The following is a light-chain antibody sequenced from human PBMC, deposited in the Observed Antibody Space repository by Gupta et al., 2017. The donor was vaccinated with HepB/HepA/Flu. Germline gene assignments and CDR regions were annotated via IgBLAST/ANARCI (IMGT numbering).Light chain of an antibody. J-gene: IGKJ5*01. CDR1: QSVSSSY. Sequence: DIVFTQSTATLSLSRGERATLSCGTSQSVSSSYLAWYQQKPGLAPSLLIYDASSRATGIPDRFSGSGSGTDFTLTISRLEPEDFAVYYCQQYGSSPPITFGQGTRLEIK. V-gene: IGKV3D-20*01. CDR2: DAS. CDR3: QQYGSSPPIT.